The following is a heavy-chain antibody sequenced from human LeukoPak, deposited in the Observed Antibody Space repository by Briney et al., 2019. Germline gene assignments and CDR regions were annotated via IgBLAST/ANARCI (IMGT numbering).Heavy chain of an antibody. CDR3: AKVGQQLITGGILDY. CDR2: IRYDGSNK. CDR1: GFTFSSYG. Sequence: GGSLRLSCAASGFTFSSYGMHWVRQAPGKGLEWVAFIRYDGSNKYYADSVKGRFTISRDNSKNTLYLQMNSLRAEDTAVYYCAKVGQQLITGGILDYWGQGTLVTVSS. J-gene: IGHJ4*02. D-gene: IGHD6-13*01. V-gene: IGHV3-30*02.